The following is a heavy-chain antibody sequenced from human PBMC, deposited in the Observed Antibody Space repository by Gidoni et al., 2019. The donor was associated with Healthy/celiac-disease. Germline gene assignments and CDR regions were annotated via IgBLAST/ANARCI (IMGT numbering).Heavy chain of an antibody. CDR1: GGSFSGYY. CDR3: ARGDPPGI. J-gene: IGHJ3*02. Sequence: QVQLQQWGAGLLKPSETLSLTCAVYGGSFSGYYWSWIRQPPGKGLEWIGEINHSGSTNYNPSLKSRVTISVDTSKNQFSLKLSSVTAADTAVYYCARGDPPGIWGQGTMVTVSS. V-gene: IGHV4-34*01. CDR2: INHSGST.